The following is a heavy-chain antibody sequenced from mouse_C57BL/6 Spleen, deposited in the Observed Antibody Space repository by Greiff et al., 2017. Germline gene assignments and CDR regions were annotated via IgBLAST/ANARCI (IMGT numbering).Heavy chain of an antibody. CDR3: ARNYYGSNWYFDV. D-gene: IGHD1-1*01. J-gene: IGHJ1*03. Sequence: QVHVKQPGAELVKPGASVKLSCKASGHTFTSYWMHWVKQRPGRGLEWIGRIDPNSGGTKYNEKFKSKATLTVDKPSSTAYMQLSSLTSEDSAVYYCARNYYGSNWYFDVWGTGTTVTVSS. CDR1: GHTFTSYW. V-gene: IGHV1-72*01. CDR2: IDPNSGGT.